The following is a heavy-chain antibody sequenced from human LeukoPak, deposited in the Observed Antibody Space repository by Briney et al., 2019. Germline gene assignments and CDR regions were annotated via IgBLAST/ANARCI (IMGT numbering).Heavy chain of an antibody. D-gene: IGHD5-24*01. CDR2: ISGSGDRA. CDR1: GFTFINYA. CDR3: AKDRGHVEMAPSHLDY. J-gene: IGHJ4*02. Sequence: GGSLRLSCATSGFTFINYAMSWVRQAPGKGLEWVSAISGSGDRAYYADSVRGRFTISRDNSKNTLYLQMNSLRAEDTAVYYCAKDRGHVEMAPSHLDYWGQGTLVTVSS. V-gene: IGHV3-23*01.